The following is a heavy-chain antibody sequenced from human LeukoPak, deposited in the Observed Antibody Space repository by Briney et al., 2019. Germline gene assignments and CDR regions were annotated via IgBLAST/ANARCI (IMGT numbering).Heavy chain of an antibody. V-gene: IGHV4-38-2*02. D-gene: IGHD6-13*01. Sequence: PSETLSLTCTVSGYSIDSGYYWGWIRQPPGKGLEWIGSIYHSGSTYYNPSLKSRVTISLATSKNQFSLKLSSVTAADTAVYYCARAGSTGYFQHWGQGTLVTVSS. CDR3: ARAGSTGYFQH. CDR2: IYHSGST. J-gene: IGHJ1*01. CDR1: GYSIDSGYY.